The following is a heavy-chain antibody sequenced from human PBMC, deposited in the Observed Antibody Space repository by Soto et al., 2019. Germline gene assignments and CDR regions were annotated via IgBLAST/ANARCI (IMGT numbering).Heavy chain of an antibody. CDR1: GGNFSSYA. D-gene: IGHD1-26*01. CDR3: ARARGLSLYNWFDP. Sequence: SVKVSCKASGGNFSSYAISWLRQAPGQGLEWMGGIVPLFGTTNYAQKFKGRLMITADESTTTAYMELSSLRFEDTAVYYCARARGLSLYNWFDPWGQGSPVTVSS. CDR2: IVPLFGTT. J-gene: IGHJ5*02. V-gene: IGHV1-69*13.